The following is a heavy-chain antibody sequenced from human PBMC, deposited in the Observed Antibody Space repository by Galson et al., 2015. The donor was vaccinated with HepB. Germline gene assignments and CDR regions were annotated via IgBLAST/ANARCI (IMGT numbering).Heavy chain of an antibody. CDR1: GGSISSGSYY. CDR2: IYTSGST. J-gene: IGHJ2*01. V-gene: IGHV4-61*02. CDR3: ARDRGSGWYVNWYFDL. D-gene: IGHD6-19*01. Sequence: TLSLTCTVSGGSISSGSYYWSWIRQPAGKGLEWIGRIYTSGSTNYNPSLKSRLTISVDTPKNQFSLKLSSVTAADTAVYYCARDRGSGWYVNWYFDLWGRGTLVTVSS.